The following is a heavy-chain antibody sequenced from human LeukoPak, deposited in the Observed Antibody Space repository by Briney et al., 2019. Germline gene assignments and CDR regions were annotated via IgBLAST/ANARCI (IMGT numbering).Heavy chain of an antibody. CDR1: GLTFSSYS. CDR3: AKEINGIAAAAH. J-gene: IGHJ4*02. Sequence: GGSLRLSCAASGLTFSSYSMSWIRQAPGKGLEWVSDISGSGGSTYYADSVKGRFTISRDNSKDTLYLQMNSLRAEDTAVYYCAKEINGIAAAAHWGQGSLVTVSS. V-gene: IGHV3-23*01. D-gene: IGHD6-13*01. CDR2: ISGSGGST.